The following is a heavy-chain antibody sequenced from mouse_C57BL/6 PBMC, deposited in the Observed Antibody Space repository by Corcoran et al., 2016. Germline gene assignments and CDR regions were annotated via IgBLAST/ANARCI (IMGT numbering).Heavy chain of an antibody. CDR1: GFSLSTSGMG. J-gene: IGHJ1*01. CDR3: AREDRYFDV. V-gene: IGHV8-12*01. Sequence: QVTLKESGPGILQSSQTLSLTCSFSGFSLSTSGMGVSWIRQPSGKGLEWLAPIYWDDDKRYNPSRKSRLTLSKDTSRNQVFLKITSVDTADTATYYCAREDRYFDVWGSVTTVTVSS. D-gene: IGHD3-2*01. CDR2: IYWDDDK.